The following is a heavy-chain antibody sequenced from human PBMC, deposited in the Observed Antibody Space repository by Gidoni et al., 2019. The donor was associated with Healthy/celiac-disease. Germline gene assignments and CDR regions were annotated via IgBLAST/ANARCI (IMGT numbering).Heavy chain of an antibody. CDR1: CFTFSSYG. Sequence: QVQLVESGGGVVQPGRSLRLSCAASCFTFSSYGMHWVRQAPGKGLEWVAVISYDGSNKYYADSVKGRFTISRDNSKNTLYLQMNSLRAEDTAVYYCAKEGYCSGGSCYFDYWGQGTLVTVSS. CDR3: AKEGYCSGGSCYFDY. CDR2: ISYDGSNK. V-gene: IGHV3-30*18. D-gene: IGHD2-15*01. J-gene: IGHJ4*02.